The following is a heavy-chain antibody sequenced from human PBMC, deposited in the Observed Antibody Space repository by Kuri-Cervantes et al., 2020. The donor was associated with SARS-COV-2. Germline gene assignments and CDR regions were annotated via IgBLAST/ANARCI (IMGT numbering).Heavy chain of an antibody. CDR2: IYYSGST. V-gene: IGHV4-30-4*01. CDR3: ARESSYITIFGVVTRYGMDV. CDR1: GGSISSGDYY. J-gene: IGHJ6*02. D-gene: IGHD3-3*01. Sequence: LRLSCTVSGGSISSGDYYWSWIRQPPGKGLEWIGYIYYSGSTYYNPSLKSRATISVDTSKNQFSLKLSSVTAADTAVYYCARESSYITIFGVVTRYGMDVWGQGTTVTVSS.